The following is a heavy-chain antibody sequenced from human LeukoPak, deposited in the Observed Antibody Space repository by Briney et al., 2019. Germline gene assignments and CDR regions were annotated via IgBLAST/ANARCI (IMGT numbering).Heavy chain of an antibody. J-gene: IGHJ4*02. Sequence: SETLSLTCTVSGGSISSYYWSWIRQPPGKGLEWIGYIYYSGSTNYNPSHKSRVTISVDTSKNQFSLKLSSVTAADTAVYYCARVVYSSGCFDYWGQGTLVTVSS. V-gene: IGHV4-59*01. CDR3: ARVVYSSGCFDY. CDR1: GGSISSYY. D-gene: IGHD6-19*01. CDR2: IYYSGST.